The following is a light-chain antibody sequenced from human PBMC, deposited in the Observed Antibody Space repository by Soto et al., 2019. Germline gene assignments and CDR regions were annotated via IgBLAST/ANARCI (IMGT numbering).Light chain of an antibody. CDR1: SSNIGSNY. CDR2: RNN. V-gene: IGLV1-47*01. CDR3: AVCDDSLRGVV. J-gene: IGLJ2*01. Sequence: QSVLTQPPSASGTPGQGVTISCSGSSSNIGSNYVYWYRQLPGTAPKLLIYRNNQRPSGVPDRFSGSKSGTSASLAISGLRSEDEADYYCAVCDDSLRGVVFGGGTKHTVL.